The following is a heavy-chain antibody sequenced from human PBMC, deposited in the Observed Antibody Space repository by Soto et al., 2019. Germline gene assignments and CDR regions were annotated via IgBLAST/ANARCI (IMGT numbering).Heavy chain of an antibody. CDR1: GYTFTSYG. CDR3: ARSGVDTAMVGFDY. CDR2: ISAYNGNT. Sequence: ASVKVFCKASGYTFTSYGISWVRQAPGQGLEWMGWISAYNGNTNYAQELQGRGTMTTDTSTSTAYMELRSLRSDDTAVYYCARSGVDTAMVGFDYWGQGTLVTVSS. V-gene: IGHV1-18*01. J-gene: IGHJ4*02. D-gene: IGHD5-18*01.